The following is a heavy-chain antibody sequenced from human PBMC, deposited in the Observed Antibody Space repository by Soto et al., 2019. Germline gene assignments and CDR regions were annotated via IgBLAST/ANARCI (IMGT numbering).Heavy chain of an antibody. CDR2: ISYDGSNK. D-gene: IGHD6-25*01. CDR3: ARDQRPYYYYGMDV. V-gene: IGHV3-30-3*01. Sequence: PGGSLRLSCAASGFTFSSYAMHWVRQAPGKGLEWVAVISYDGSNKYYADSVKGRFTISRDNSKNTLYLQMNSLRAEDTAVYYCARDQRPYYYYGMDVWGQGTTVTVSS. CDR1: GFTFSSYA. J-gene: IGHJ6*02.